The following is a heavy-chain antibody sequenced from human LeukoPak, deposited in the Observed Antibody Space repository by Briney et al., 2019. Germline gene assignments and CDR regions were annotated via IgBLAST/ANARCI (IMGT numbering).Heavy chain of an antibody. CDR1: GGSLSSGSYY. J-gene: IGHJ5*02. D-gene: IGHD4-23*01. Sequence: SQTLSLTCTVSGGSLSSGSYYWSWIRQPAGKGLEWIGRIYTSGSTNYNPSLKSRVTISVDTSKNQFSLKLSSVTAADTAVYYCARAVRRWFDPWGQGTLVTASS. CDR2: IYTSGST. CDR3: ARAVRRWFDP. V-gene: IGHV4-61*02.